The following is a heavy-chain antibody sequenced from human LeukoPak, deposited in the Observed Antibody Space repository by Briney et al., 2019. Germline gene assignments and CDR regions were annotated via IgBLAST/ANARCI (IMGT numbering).Heavy chain of an antibody. CDR3: AQGARADTFWYFDL. V-gene: IGHV3-23*01. D-gene: IGHD3-16*01. CDR1: GFAFSSYA. J-gene: IGHJ2*01. CDR2: IRGSGATT. Sequence: GGSLRLPCAASGFAFSSYAMSWVRQAPGKGLEWVSCIRGSGATTFHADSVKGRFTISRDNSKNTLYLQMNGLRSEDTAVYYCAQGARADTFWYFDLWGRGTLVTVSS.